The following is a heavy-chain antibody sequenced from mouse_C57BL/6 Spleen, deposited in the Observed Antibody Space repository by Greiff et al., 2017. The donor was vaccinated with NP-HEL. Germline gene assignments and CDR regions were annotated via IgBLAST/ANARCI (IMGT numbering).Heavy chain of an antibody. D-gene: IGHD2-5*01. Sequence: QVQLQQPGAELVMPGASVKLSCKASGYTFTSYWMHWVKQRPGQGLEWIGEIDPSDSYTNYNQKFKGKATLTVDKSSSSAYMQLSSLAAEDSAVYYCARQGSNSYFDVWGTGTTVTVSS. J-gene: IGHJ1*03. V-gene: IGHV1-69*01. CDR2: IDPSDSYT. CDR1: GYTFTSYW. CDR3: ARQGSNSYFDV.